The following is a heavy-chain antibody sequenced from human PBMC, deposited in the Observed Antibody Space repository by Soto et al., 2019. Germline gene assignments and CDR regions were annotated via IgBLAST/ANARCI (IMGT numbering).Heavy chain of an antibody. CDR1: GGSFSGYY. Sequence: SSETLSLTCAVYGGSFSGYYWSWIRQPPGKGLEWIGEINHSGSTNYNPSLKSRVTISVDTSKNQFSLKLSSVTAADTAVYYCARVVRYCSGGSCYSVYYYMDVWGKGTTVTVSS. D-gene: IGHD2-15*01. J-gene: IGHJ6*03. V-gene: IGHV4-34*01. CDR2: INHSGST. CDR3: ARVVRYCSGGSCYSVYYYMDV.